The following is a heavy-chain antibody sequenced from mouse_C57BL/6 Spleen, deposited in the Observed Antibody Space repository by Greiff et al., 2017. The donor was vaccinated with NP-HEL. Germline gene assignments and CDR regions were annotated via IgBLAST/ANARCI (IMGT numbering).Heavy chain of an antibody. D-gene: IGHD2-2*01. Sequence: EVKLVESGGGLVKPGGSLKLSCAASGFTFSDYGMHWVRQAPEKGLEWVAYISSGSSTIYYADTVKGRFTISRDNAKNTLFLQMTRLRSEDTALYYCAREGYGYAMDYWGQGTSVTVSS. V-gene: IGHV5-17*01. J-gene: IGHJ4*01. CDR2: ISSGSSTI. CDR3: AREGYGYAMDY. CDR1: GFTFSDYG.